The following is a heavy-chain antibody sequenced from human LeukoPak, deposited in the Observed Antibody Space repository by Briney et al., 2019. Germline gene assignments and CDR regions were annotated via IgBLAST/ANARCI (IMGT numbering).Heavy chain of an antibody. CDR3: ARDLAYSRLDY. Sequence: GKSLRLSCAASGFTFSGYPIHWVRQAPGKGLEWVASINPEGSEKYSAGSVKGRFTISRDNAKSSLYLQMDSLRVEDTAFYYCARDLAYSRLDYWGQGVLVTVSS. J-gene: IGHJ4*02. V-gene: IGHV3-7*01. CDR2: INPEGSEK. CDR1: GFTFSGYP. D-gene: IGHD5-18*01.